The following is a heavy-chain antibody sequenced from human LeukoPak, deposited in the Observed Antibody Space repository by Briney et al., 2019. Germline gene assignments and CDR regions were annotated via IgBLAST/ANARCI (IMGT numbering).Heavy chain of an antibody. J-gene: IGHJ4*02. CDR1: GYTFSSYA. Sequence: ASVKVSCKASGYTFSSYAISWVRQAPGQGLEWMGGIIPIFGTANYAQKFQGRVTITADKSTSTAYMELSSLRSEDTAVYYCARVVVTAKFDYWGQGTLVTVSS. CDR2: IIPIFGTA. D-gene: IGHD2-21*02. CDR3: ARVVVTAKFDY. V-gene: IGHV1-69*06.